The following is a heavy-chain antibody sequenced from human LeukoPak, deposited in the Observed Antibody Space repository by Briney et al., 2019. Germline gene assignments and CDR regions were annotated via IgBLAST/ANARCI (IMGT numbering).Heavy chain of an antibody. CDR1: GYXFTGYY. CDR3: ARIVHILTQNNWFDP. V-gene: IGHV1-2*02. D-gene: IGHD3-9*01. J-gene: IGHJ5*02. Sequence: ASVKVSCKASGYXFTGYYMHWVRQAPGQGLEWMGWINPNSGGTKYAQKFQGRVTMTRDTSISTAHMELSSLRSDDTAMYYCARIVHILTQNNWFDPWGQGTLVTVSS. CDR2: INPNSGGT.